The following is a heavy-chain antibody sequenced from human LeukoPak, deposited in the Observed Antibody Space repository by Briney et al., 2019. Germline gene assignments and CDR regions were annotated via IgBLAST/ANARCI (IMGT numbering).Heavy chain of an antibody. CDR3: AKGSGSYYPKYNWFDP. V-gene: IGHV4-34*08. D-gene: IGHD3-10*01. CDR1: GFTLSSHN. Sequence: GSLRLSCVASGFTLSSHNINWVRQAPGKGLEWIGEINHSGSTNYNPSLKSRVTISVDTSKSQFSLKLSSVTAADTAVYYCAKGSGSYYPKYNWFDPWGQGTLVTVSS. CDR2: INHSGST. J-gene: IGHJ5*02.